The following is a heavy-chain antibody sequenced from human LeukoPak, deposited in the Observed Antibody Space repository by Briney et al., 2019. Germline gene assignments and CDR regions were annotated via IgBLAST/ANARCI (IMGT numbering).Heavy chain of an antibody. D-gene: IGHD3-10*01. CDR2: INHSGST. CDR3: ARGAGARRGGKFDY. Sequence: SETLSLTCAVYGGSFSGYYWSWIRRPPGKGLEWIGEINHSGSTNYNPSLKSRVTISVDTSKNQFSLKLSSVTAADTAVYYCARGAGARRGGKFDYWGQGTLVTVSS. J-gene: IGHJ4*02. CDR1: GGSFSGYY. V-gene: IGHV4-34*01.